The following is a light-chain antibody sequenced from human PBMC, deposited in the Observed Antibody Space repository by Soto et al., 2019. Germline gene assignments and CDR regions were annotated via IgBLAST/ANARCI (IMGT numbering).Light chain of an antibody. CDR3: QQRGKWPST. J-gene: IGKJ2*02. CDR2: GTS. Sequence: EIVLTQSPGTLSLSPGERATVSCRASQSLNFRSLVWYQQKSGQAPRLLIYGTSTRATGIPDRFSGSGSGTDFSLTITSLEPEDFAVYFCQQRGKWPSTFGPGTKVDIK. V-gene: IGKV3D-20*02. CDR1: QSLNFRS.